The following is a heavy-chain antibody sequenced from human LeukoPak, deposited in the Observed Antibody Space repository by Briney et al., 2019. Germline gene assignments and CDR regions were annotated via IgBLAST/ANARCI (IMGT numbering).Heavy chain of an antibody. J-gene: IGHJ4*02. CDR1: GGSISSGSYY. D-gene: IGHD3-22*01. CDR3: AGLRYYYDSSGPYYFDY. CDR2: IYTSGST. V-gene: IGHV4-61*02. Sequence: PSQTLSLTCTVSGGSISSGSYYWSWIRQPAGKGLEWIGRIYTSGSTNYNLSLKSRVTISVDTSKNQFSLKLSSVTAADTAVYYCAGLRYYYDSSGPYYFDYWGQGTLVTVSS.